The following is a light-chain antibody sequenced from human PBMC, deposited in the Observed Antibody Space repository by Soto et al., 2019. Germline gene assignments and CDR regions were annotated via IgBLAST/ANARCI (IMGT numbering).Light chain of an antibody. CDR2: GAS. Sequence: EIVITQSPATLSFSRVESATLSCRASQTVSTNLAWYQQKPGQAPRLLIYGASTRATGIPARFSGSESGTEFTLTINSLQSEDCAVYYCQQYNKWPPWTFGQGTKVDIK. J-gene: IGKJ1*01. CDR1: QTVSTN. V-gene: IGKV3-15*01. CDR3: QQYNKWPPWT.